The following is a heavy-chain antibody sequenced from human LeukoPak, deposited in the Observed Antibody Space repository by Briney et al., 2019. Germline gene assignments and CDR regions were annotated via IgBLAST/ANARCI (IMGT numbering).Heavy chain of an antibody. V-gene: IGHV3-66*02. CDR3: ASPRVVVGYYMDV. CDR1: GFTVSSNY. CDR2: LYSGGSI. Sequence: GESLRLPCGAAGFTVSSNYMSWVRQAPGKGLDWVSVLYSGGSIYYADSLKGRFTISRDNSKNTLYLQMTSLRAEDTAVYYCASPRVVVGYYMDVWGKGTTVTVSS. J-gene: IGHJ6*03. D-gene: IGHD2-15*01.